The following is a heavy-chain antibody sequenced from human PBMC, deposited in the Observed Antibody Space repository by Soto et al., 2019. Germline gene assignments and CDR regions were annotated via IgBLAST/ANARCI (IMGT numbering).Heavy chain of an antibody. D-gene: IGHD3-22*01. V-gene: IGHV4-38-2*02. J-gene: IGHJ3*02. CDR2: IYHSGST. Sequence: PSETLSLTCAVSGYSISSDYYWGWIRQPPGKGLEWIGSIYHSGSTYYNPSLKSRVTISVDTSKNQFSLKLSSVTAADTAVYFCARDAPINDYDVRGYYSPHAFDIWGQGTMVTVSS. CDR1: GYSISSDYY. CDR3: ARDAPINDYDVRGYYSPHAFDI.